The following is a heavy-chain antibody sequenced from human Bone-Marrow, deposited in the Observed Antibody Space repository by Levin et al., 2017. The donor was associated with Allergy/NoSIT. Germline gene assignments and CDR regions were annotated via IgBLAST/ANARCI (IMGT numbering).Heavy chain of an antibody. CDR2: IKSESDGGTT. D-gene: IGHD1-26*01. CDR1: GITLSNVW. J-gene: IGHJ6*02. V-gene: IGHV3-15*01. CDR3: TTADPNSGNYYWYGLDV. Sequence: GGSLRLSCAASGITLSNVWMSWVRQAPGKGLEWVGHIKSESDGGTTDYAAPVKGRFSISRHDPKNTVYLHMRSLRSDDTAVYYCTTADPNSGNYYWYGLDVWAQGTAVTVSS.